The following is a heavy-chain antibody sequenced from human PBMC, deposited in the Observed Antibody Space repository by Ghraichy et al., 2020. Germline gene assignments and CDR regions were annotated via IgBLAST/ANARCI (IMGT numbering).Heavy chain of an antibody. Sequence: SETLSLTCTVSGGSISSYYWSWIRQPPGKGLEWIGYIYYSGSTNYNPSLKSRVTISVDTSKNQFSLKLSSVTAADTAVYYCARGVGVVGYYYYYGMDVWGQGTTVTVSS. CDR2: IYYSGST. V-gene: IGHV4-59*01. CDR1: GGSISSYY. CDR3: ARGVGVVGYYYYYGMDV. D-gene: IGHD3-3*01. J-gene: IGHJ6*02.